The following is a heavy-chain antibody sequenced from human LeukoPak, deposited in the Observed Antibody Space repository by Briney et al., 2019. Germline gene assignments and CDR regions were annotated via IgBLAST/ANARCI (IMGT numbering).Heavy chain of an antibody. J-gene: IGHJ3*02. V-gene: IGHV1-2*06. CDR2: INPNSGGT. CDR3: ARESRYVSGYGHSDNAFDI. D-gene: IGHD5-12*01. CDR1: GYTFTGYY. Sequence: ASVTVSCKASGYTFTGYYMHWVRQAPGQGLEWMGRINPNSGGTNYAQKFHGRVTMTRDTSISTAYMELSRLRSDDTAVYYCARESRYVSGYGHSDNAFDIWGQGTMVTVSS.